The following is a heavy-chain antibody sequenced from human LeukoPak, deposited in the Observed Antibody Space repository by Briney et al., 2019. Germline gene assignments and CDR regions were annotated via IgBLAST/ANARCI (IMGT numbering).Heavy chain of an antibody. CDR1: GYTFTGYY. J-gene: IGHJ1*01. D-gene: IGHD2-8*01. CDR3: ARVAKVSYARRYFQH. Sequence: ASVKVSCKASGYTFTGYYMHWVRQAPGQGLEWMGWINPNSGGTNYAQKFQGRVTMTRDTSISTAYMELSRLRSDDTAVYYCARVAKVSYARRYFQHWGQGTLVTVSS. V-gene: IGHV1-2*02. CDR2: INPNSGGT.